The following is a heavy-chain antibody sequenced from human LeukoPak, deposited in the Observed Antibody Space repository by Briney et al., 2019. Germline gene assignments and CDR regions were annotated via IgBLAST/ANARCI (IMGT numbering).Heavy chain of an antibody. D-gene: IGHD6-6*01. J-gene: IGHJ4*02. V-gene: IGHV4-34*01. Sequence: SETLSLTCAVYGGSFSGYYWSWIRQPPGKGLEGIGEINHSGSTNYNPSLKSRVTISVDTSKNQFSLKLSSVTAADTAVYYCARSDSSSPSFDYWGQGTLVTVSS. CDR1: GGSFSGYY. CDR3: ARSDSSSPSFDY. CDR2: INHSGST.